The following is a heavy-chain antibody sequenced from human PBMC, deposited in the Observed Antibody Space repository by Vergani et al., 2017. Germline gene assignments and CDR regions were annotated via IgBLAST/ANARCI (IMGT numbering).Heavy chain of an antibody. J-gene: IGHJ4*02. Sequence: QVQLVESGGGVVQPGTSLRLSCAASGFIFKNHGMQWVRQAPGKGLEWVALIWDDGSKKNYGDSMKGRFTISRDNSKDTLYLEMNSLRGEDSAVYYCAKSRGIRTGNYFDYWGQGTLVTVSS. V-gene: IGHV3-33*06. CDR2: IWDDGSKK. D-gene: IGHD6-13*01. CDR3: AKSRGIRTGNYFDY. CDR1: GFIFKNHG.